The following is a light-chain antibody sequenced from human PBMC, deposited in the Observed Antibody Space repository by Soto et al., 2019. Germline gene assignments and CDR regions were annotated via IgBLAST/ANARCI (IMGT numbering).Light chain of an antibody. V-gene: IGLV2-11*01. CDR1: SSDVGRYNC. CDR2: DVS. CDR3: CSYVGSYSLV. Sequence: QSVLTQPRSVSGSPGQSVTISCTGTSSDVGRYNCVSWYQQHPGKPPKLMTYDVSERPSGVPDRFSGSKSGNTASLTISGLQADDEADYYCCSYVGSYSLVFGGGTKLTVL. J-gene: IGLJ2*01.